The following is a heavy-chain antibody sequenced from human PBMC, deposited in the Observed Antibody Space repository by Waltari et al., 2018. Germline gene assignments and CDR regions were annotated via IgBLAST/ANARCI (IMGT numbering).Heavy chain of an antibody. D-gene: IGHD5-12*01. Sequence: QVQLVQSGAEVKKPGASVKVSCKASGYTFTGYYMHWVRQAPGQGLEWMGRNNPNSGGTNYAQKFKGRVTMTRDTSISTAYMGLSRLRSDDTAVYYCARERGYSGYDRSGYFDYWGQGTLVTVSS. J-gene: IGHJ4*02. CDR2: NNPNSGGT. V-gene: IGHV1-2*06. CDR1: GYTFTGYY. CDR3: ARERGYSGYDRSGYFDY.